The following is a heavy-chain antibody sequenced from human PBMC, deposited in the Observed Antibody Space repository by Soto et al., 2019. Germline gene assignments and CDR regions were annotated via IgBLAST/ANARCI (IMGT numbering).Heavy chain of an antibody. V-gene: IGHV1-18*01. J-gene: IGHJ4*02. Sequence: QVQLVQSGAEVKKPGASVKVSCKASGYTFTSYGISWVRQAPGQGLEWMGWISAYNGNTNYAQKLQGRVTMTTDTSTSTAYMELRSLRSDDTAVYYCARDMEHLVVVTANLPAGGGLDYWGQRTLVTVSS. CDR3: ARDMEHLVVVTANLPAGGGLDY. CDR2: ISAYNGNT. CDR1: GYTFTSYG. D-gene: IGHD2-21*02.